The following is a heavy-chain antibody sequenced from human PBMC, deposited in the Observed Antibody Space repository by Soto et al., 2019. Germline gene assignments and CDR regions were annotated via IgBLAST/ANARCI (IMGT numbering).Heavy chain of an antibody. D-gene: IGHD6-13*01. CDR3: ARDRGYSTTVGISNNKYGMDV. CDR1: GFTFSSYD. V-gene: IGHV3-13*01. J-gene: IGHJ6*02. CDR2: IGTAGDT. Sequence: GGSLRLSCAASGFTFSSYDMHWVRQATGKGLEWVSAIGTAGDTYYPGSVKGRFTISRENAKNSLYLQMNSLRAEDTAVYYCARDRGYSTTVGISNNKYGMDVWGQGTTVTVSS.